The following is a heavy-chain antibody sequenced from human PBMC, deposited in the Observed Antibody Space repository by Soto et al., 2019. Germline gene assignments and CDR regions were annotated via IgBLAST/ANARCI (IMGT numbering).Heavy chain of an antibody. CDR3: AREAHFYGRSDVFDI. D-gene: IGHD3-10*01. V-gene: IGHV3-21*01. J-gene: IGHJ3*02. CDR2: ISSDSNNI. CDR1: GFTFSIYS. Sequence: EVQLVESGGGLVKPGGSLRLSCAASGFTFSIYSIAWVRQVPGKGLEWVSSISSDSNNIYYADSVKGRFTISRDNTKKPLHLHMSSLSAEDTAVYFCAREAHFYGRSDVFDIWGQGTMVTVSS.